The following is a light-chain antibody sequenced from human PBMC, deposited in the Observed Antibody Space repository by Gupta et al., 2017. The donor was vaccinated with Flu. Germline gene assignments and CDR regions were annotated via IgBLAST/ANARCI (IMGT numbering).Light chain of an antibody. CDR3: QQYGSSPSLT. CDR1: QSVSSSY. V-gene: IGKV3-20*01. Sequence: LSLSPGERATLSCRASQSVSSSYLAWYQQKPGQAPRLLIYGASSRATGIPDRFSGSGSGTDFTLTISRLEPEDFAVYYCQQYGSSPSLTFGGGTKVEIK. J-gene: IGKJ4*01. CDR2: GAS.